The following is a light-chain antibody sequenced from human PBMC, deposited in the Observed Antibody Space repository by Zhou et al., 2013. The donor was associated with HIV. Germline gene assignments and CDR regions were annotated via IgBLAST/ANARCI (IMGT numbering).Light chain of an antibody. V-gene: IGKV3-20*01. CDR2: AAS. Sequence: EILLTQSPATLSLSPGDRATLSCRTSQTITDNYLAWYQQKPGQAPRLLIKAASRRATGIPDRFSGSGSGTDFTLTISRLEPEDFAVYYCQQYGNSLLTFGGGTKLEIK. CDR3: QQYGNSLLT. J-gene: IGKJ4*01. CDR1: QTITDNY.